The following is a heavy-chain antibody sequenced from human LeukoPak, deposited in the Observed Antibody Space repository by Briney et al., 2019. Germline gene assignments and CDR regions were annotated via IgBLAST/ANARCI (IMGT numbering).Heavy chain of an antibody. J-gene: IGHJ4*02. Sequence: GSLKLSCAASGFPFCSTGMHWVRQAPGKGLEWVAVIWYDGSEKYYADSVKGRFTISRDNSKNTVYLQMNRLRAEDTAVYYCAKDHGTMARGPIKGYFDYWGQGTLVTVSS. CDR2: IWYDGSEK. V-gene: IGHV3-33*06. D-gene: IGHD3-10*01. CDR1: GFPFCSTG. CDR3: AKDHGTMARGPIKGYFDY.